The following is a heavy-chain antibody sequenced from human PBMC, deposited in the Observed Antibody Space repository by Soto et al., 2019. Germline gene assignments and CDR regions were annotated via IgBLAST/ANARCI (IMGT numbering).Heavy chain of an antibody. D-gene: IGHD2-15*01. CDR1: GGSISSGGYY. Sequence: SETLSLTCTVSGGSISSGGYYWSWIRQHPGKGLEWIGYIFYSGSTYHNPSLKSRVTISVDTSKNQFSLKLSSVTAADTAVYYCARYCSGGSCYSSHFDYWGQGTLVTVSS. J-gene: IGHJ4*02. CDR3: ARYCSGGSCYSSHFDY. CDR2: IFYSGST. V-gene: IGHV4-31*03.